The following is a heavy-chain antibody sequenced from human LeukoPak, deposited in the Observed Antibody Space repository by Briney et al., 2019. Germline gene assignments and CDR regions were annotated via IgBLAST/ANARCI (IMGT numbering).Heavy chain of an antibody. CDR2: IYTSGST. Sequence: SETLSLTCTVSGGSISSYFWSWIRQPAGKGLEWIGRIYTSGSTNYNPSLKSRVTMSVDTFKKEFSLKLRSVTAADTAVYYCARGDDFDIWGHGTMVTVSS. J-gene: IGHJ3*02. CDR1: GGSISSYF. V-gene: IGHV4-4*07. CDR3: ARGDDFDI.